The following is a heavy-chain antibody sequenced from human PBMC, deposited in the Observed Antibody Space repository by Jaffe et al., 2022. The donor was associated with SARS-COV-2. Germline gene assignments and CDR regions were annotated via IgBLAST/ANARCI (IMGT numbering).Heavy chain of an antibody. V-gene: IGHV3-64D*09. Sequence: EVHLVESGGGLVQPGGSLRLSCSASGFSFSSYAMHWVRQAPGKGLEYVSGISSNGAFTYYADSVKGRFSISRDNSKNTLYLQISSLRTEDTAVYCCVKDYWGRPDDTSGYYRLHFDYWGQGTLVTGTS. CDR2: ISSNGAFT. J-gene: IGHJ4*02. CDR3: VKDYWGRPDDTSGYYRLHFDY. D-gene: IGHD3-22*01. CDR1: GFSFSSYA.